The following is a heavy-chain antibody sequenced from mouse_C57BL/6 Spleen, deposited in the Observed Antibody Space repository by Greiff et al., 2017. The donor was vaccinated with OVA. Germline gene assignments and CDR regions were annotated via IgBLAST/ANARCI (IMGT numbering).Heavy chain of an antibody. CDR2: ISSGSSTI. Sequence: VQLKESGGGLVKPGGSLTLSCAASGFTFSDYGMHWVRQAPEKGLEWVAYISSGSSTIYYADTVKGRFTISRDNAKNTLFLQMTSLRSEDTAMYYCAREYRGYYAMDYWGQGTSVTVSS. CDR1: GFTFSDYG. CDR3: AREYRGYYAMDY. V-gene: IGHV5-17*01. J-gene: IGHJ4*01. D-gene: IGHD5-1*01.